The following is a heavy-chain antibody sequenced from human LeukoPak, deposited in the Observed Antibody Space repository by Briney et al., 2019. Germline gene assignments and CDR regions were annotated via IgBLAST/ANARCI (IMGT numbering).Heavy chain of an antibody. Sequence: GGSLRLSCAASGFTFSSYWMHWVRQAPGKGLVWVSRINTDGSSTSYADSVKGRFTISRDNAKNTLYLQMNSLRAEDTAVYYCAKEELTGIHAFDIWGQGTMVTVSS. D-gene: IGHD1-26*01. CDR1: GFTFSSYW. J-gene: IGHJ3*02. V-gene: IGHV3-74*01. CDR2: INTDGSST. CDR3: AKEELTGIHAFDI.